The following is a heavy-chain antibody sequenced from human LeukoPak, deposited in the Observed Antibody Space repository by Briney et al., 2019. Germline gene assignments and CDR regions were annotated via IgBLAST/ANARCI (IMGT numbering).Heavy chain of an antibody. Sequence: SVKVSCKASGGTFSSYAISWVRQAPGQGLEWMGGIIPIFGTANYAQKFQGRVTITADESTSTAYMELSSLRSEDTAVYCCARDQGGNWDYFDYWGQGTLVTVSS. V-gene: IGHV1-69*13. CDR1: GGTFSSYA. CDR2: IIPIFGTA. D-gene: IGHD4-23*01. J-gene: IGHJ4*02. CDR3: ARDQGGNWDYFDY.